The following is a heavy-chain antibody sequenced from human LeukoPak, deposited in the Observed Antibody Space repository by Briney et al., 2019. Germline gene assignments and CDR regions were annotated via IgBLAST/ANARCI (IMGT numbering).Heavy chain of an antibody. J-gene: IGHJ5*02. V-gene: IGHV1-46*01. D-gene: IGHD3-22*01. CDR3: ARRNGDYYYDSEDWFDP. Sequence: PQASVKVSCKASGYTFTSYYMHWVRQAPGQGLEWMGIINPSGGSTSYAQKFQGRVTMTTDTSTSTAYMELRSLRSDDTAVYYCARRNGDYYYDSEDWFDPWGQGTLVTVSS. CDR1: GYTFTSYY. CDR2: INPSGGST.